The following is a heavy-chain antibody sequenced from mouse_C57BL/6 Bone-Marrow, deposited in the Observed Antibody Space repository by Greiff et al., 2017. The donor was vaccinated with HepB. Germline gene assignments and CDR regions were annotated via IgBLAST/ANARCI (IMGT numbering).Heavy chain of an antibody. V-gene: IGHV1-59*01. CDR2: IDPSDSYT. J-gene: IGHJ3*01. CDR1: GYTFTSYW. D-gene: IGHD2-3*01. Sequence: QVQLKQPGAELVRPGTSVKLSCKASGYTFTSYWMHWVKQRPGQGLEWIGVIDPSDSYTNYNQKFKGKATLTVDTSSSTAYMQLSSLTSEDSAVYYCARSDGYYGPSWGQGTLVTVSA. CDR3: ARSDGYYGPS.